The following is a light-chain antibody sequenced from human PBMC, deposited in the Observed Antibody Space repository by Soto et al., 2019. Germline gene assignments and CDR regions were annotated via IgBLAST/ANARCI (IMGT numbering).Light chain of an antibody. V-gene: IGKV3-20*01. CDR2: GAS. Sequence: EIVLTQSPGTLSLSPGERATLSCRASQSVNGNYLTWYQQKPGQAPRLLIYGASYRATGIPDRFSGSGSGTHFTLNISRLEPEDFAVYYCQQYGSSFRYTFGQGTKLELK. J-gene: IGKJ2*01. CDR1: QSVNGNY. CDR3: QQYGSSFRYT.